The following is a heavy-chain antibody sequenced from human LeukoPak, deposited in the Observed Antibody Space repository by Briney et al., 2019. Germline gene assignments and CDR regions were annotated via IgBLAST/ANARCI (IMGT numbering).Heavy chain of an antibody. Sequence: GGSLRLACAASGFPFRSHSINWVRQAPGQGPEWVAFISTSSTYIQYTDSVKGRFTISRDNANSSVYLQMDSLRPDDTAVYYCARDQSYDSRPWVGAFDLWDQGTLVTVSS. D-gene: IGHD3-22*01. CDR1: GFPFRSHS. J-gene: IGHJ3*01. CDR3: ARDQSYDSRPWVGAFDL. CDR2: ISTSSTYI. V-gene: IGHV3-21*04.